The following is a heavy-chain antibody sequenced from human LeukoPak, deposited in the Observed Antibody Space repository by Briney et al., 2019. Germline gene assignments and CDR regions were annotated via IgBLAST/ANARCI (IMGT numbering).Heavy chain of an antibody. Sequence: AAVKVSCKASGYTFTGYGISWVRQAPGQGLEWMGWISAYNGNTNYAQKLQGRVTMTTDTSTSTAYMELRSLRSDDTAVYYCAQIPYGSEKIGEYFQHWGQGTLVTVSS. CDR1: GYTFTGYG. CDR3: AQIPYGSEKIGEYFQH. D-gene: IGHD3-10*01. J-gene: IGHJ1*01. V-gene: IGHV1-18*01. CDR2: ISAYNGNT.